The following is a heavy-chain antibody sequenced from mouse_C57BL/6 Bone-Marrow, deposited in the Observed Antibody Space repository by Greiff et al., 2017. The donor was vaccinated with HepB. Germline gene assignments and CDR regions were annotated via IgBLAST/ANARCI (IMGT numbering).Heavy chain of an antibody. V-gene: IGHV5-17*01. D-gene: IGHD1-1*01. CDR1: GFTFSDYG. J-gene: IGHJ3*01. CDR3: AGYYGSSPWFAY. Sequence: VQLQQSGGGLVKPGGSLKLSCAASGFTFSDYGMHWVRQAPEKGLEWVAYISSGSSTIYYADTVKGRFTISRDNAKNTLFLQMTSLRSEDTAMYYCAGYYGSSPWFAYWGQGTLVTVSA. CDR2: ISSGSSTI.